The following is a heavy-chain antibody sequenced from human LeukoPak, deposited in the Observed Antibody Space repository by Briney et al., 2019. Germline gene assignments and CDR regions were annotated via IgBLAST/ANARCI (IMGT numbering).Heavy chain of an antibody. J-gene: IGHJ6*02. CDR1: GFTFSSYA. D-gene: IGHD1-26*01. Sequence: GGSLRLSCAASGFTFSSYAMSWVRQAPGKGLEWVSAISGSGGSTYYADSVKGRFTISRDNSKNPLYLQMNSLRAEDTAVYYCAKKTEVGGGYSSYYYGMDVWGQGTTVTVSS. CDR2: ISGSGGST. CDR3: AKKTEVGGGYSSYYYGMDV. V-gene: IGHV3-23*01.